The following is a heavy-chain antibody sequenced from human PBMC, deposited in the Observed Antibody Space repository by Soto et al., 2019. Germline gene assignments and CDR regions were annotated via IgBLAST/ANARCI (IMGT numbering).Heavy chain of an antibody. CDR3: TYGPVTFDY. Sequence: EVQLVESGGDLVQPGGPLRLSCAASGFSFSSYWMHWVRQAPGKGLVWVSRINSDGTITNYADSVKGRFTISRDNAKNTLYLQMNSLRAEDTAVYYCTYGPVTFDYWGQGTLVTVSS. CDR2: INSDGTIT. J-gene: IGHJ4*02. D-gene: IGHD4-17*01. CDR1: GFSFSSYW. V-gene: IGHV3-74*01.